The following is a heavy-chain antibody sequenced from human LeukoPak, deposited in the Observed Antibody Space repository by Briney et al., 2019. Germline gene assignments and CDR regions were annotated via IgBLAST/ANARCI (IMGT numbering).Heavy chain of an antibody. J-gene: IGHJ4*02. CDR1: GGSISSYY. CDR2: IYTSGST. V-gene: IGHV4-4*07. Sequence: PSETLSLTCTVSGGSISSYYWGWIRQPAGKGLEWVGRIYTSGSTSYNPSLKSRVTMSVDTSKNQFSLKLSSVTAADTAVYYCARGRYYDSSGYDGDYFDYWGQGTLVTVSS. D-gene: IGHD3-22*01. CDR3: ARGRYYDSSGYDGDYFDY.